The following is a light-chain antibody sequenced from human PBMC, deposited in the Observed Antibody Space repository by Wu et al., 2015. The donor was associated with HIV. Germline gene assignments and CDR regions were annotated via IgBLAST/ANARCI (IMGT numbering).Light chain of an antibody. CDR3: QQYGSSNT. J-gene: IGKJ2*01. CDR1: QSVRQQL. V-gene: IGKV3-20*01. CDR2: GAS. Sequence: ASQSVRQQLLSLGTKPEKPWATGSPGLLIYGASSRATGIPDRFSGSGSGTDFTLTISRLEPEDFAVYYCQQYGSSNTFGQGTKLEIK.